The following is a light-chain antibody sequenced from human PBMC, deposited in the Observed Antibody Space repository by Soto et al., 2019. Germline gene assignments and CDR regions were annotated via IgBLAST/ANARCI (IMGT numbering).Light chain of an antibody. CDR2: GNI. J-gene: IGLJ2*01. Sequence: QAVVTQPPSVSGAPGQRVTISCTGSSSNIGRGHDVHWYQQLPGTAPKVLIYGNINRPSGVPDRFSGSKSGTSASLAITGLQAEDEADYYCQSYDSSLSGVVFGGGTQLTVL. CDR1: SSNIGRGHD. V-gene: IGLV1-40*01. CDR3: QSYDSSLSGVV.